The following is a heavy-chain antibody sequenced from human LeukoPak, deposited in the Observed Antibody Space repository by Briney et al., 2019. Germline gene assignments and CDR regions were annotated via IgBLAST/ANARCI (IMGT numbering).Heavy chain of an antibody. Sequence: SQTLSLTCSVSGGSISNGDYYWSWICQPPGKGLEWIGYIFFRGNTYYNPSLKSRLTISVDTSKNQFSLKLSSVTAADTAVYYCARDRRCSSTSCSYGMDVWGQGTTVTVSS. V-gene: IGHV4-30-4*01. J-gene: IGHJ6*02. D-gene: IGHD2-2*01. CDR2: IFFRGNT. CDR1: GGSISNGDYY. CDR3: ARDRRCSSTSCSYGMDV.